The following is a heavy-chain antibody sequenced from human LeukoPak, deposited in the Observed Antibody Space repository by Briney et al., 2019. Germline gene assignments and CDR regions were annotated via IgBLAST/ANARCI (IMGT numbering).Heavy chain of an antibody. D-gene: IGHD2-15*01. Sequence: SVKVSCKASGGTFSSYAISWVRQAPGQGLEWMGRIIPIFGTANYAQKFQGRVTITTDESTSTAYMELSSLRSEDTAVYYCAREAYCSGGSCPPTGDWGQGTLVTVSS. J-gene: IGHJ4*02. V-gene: IGHV1-69*05. CDR1: GGTFSSYA. CDR3: AREAYCSGGSCPPTGD. CDR2: IIPIFGTA.